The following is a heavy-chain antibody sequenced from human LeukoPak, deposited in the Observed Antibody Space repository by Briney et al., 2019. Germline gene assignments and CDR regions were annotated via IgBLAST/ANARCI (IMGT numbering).Heavy chain of an antibody. V-gene: IGHV3-21*01. CDR1: GFTFSSYS. D-gene: IGHD2-21*02. CDR3: ARDFSLTRHPYFDY. J-gene: IGHJ4*02. CDR2: ISSSSAFI. Sequence: GGSLRLSCAASGFTFSSYSMNWVRQAPGKGLEWVSSISSSSAFIYYAASVKGRFTISRDNAKNSLYLQMNSLRAEDTAEYYCARDFSLTRHPYFDYWGQGTLVTVSS.